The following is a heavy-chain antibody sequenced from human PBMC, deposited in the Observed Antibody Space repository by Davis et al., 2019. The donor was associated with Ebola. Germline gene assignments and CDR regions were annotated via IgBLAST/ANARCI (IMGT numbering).Heavy chain of an antibody. CDR2: IYYSGST. CDR1: GDSISGYY. V-gene: IGHV4-59*01. J-gene: IGHJ4*02. CDR3: ARGSSTYYGDYPFDY. Sequence: MPSETLSLTCTVSGDSISGYYWRWIRQPPGKGLEWIGYIYYSGSTNYNPSLKSRVTISVDTSKNQFSLKLSSVTAADTAVYYCARGSSTYYGDYPFDYWGQGTLVTVSS. D-gene: IGHD4-17*01.